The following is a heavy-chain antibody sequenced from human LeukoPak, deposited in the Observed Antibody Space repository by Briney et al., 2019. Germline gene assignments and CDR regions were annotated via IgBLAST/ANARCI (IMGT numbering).Heavy chain of an antibody. CDR1: GGSMSPYH. CDR3: ARAVSGRFDY. V-gene: IGHV4-59*08. J-gene: IGHJ4*02. CDR2: IYYSGST. D-gene: IGHD6-19*01. Sequence: SETLSLTCTVFGGSMSPYHWGWIRQPPGKGLEWTGYIYYSGSTNYNPSLKSRVTISVDTSKNQFSLKLSSVTAADTAIYYCARAVSGRFDYWGQGTLVTVSS.